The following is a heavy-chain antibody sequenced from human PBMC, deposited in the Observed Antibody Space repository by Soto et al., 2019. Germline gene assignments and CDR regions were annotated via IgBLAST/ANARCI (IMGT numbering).Heavy chain of an antibody. CDR2: INQDGGVT. D-gene: IGHD6-19*01. Sequence: LRLSCVASGFTFISSFMGWIRQAPGKGLEWVANINQDGGVTYYVDSVEGRFTISRDNTKDSLYLQMNSLRGEDTAIYYCARYYRGSGRYFFDYWGQGTPVTVSS. J-gene: IGHJ4*02. CDR1: GFTFISSF. CDR3: ARYYRGSGRYFFDY. V-gene: IGHV3-7*03.